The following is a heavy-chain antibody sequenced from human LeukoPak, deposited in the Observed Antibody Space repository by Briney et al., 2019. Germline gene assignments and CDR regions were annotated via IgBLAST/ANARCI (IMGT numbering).Heavy chain of an antibody. D-gene: IGHD6-13*01. CDR2: IYYTGGT. CDR1: GGSLGSSSYY. J-gene: IGHJ4*02. V-gene: IGHV4-39*01. Sequence: SETLSLTCAVSGGSLGSSSYYWGWIRQPPGKGLEWIVNIYYTGGTYYNLSLTSRVTISVDRSKNQFSLKVNSVTAADAAVYYCVRRSIASAGMMDYWGQGTLVTVSS. CDR3: VRRSIASAGMMDY.